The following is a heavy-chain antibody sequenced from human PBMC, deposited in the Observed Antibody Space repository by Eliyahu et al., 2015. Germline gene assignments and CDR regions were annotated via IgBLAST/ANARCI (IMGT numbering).Heavy chain of an antibody. J-gene: IGHJ4*02. CDR1: VGSFSGYY. CDR3: ARRRSSSRDFDY. CDR2: VSHTGST. V-gene: IGHV4-34*01. D-gene: IGHD3-10*01. Sequence: QVQLQQWGAGRLKTSETLSLTCAVYVGSFSGYYWXWIRQPPGRGLEWIGEVSHTGSTNYNPSLKSRVTISVDTSKNQFSLKLNSVTAADTSAYYCARRRSSSRDFDYWGQGTLVTVSS.